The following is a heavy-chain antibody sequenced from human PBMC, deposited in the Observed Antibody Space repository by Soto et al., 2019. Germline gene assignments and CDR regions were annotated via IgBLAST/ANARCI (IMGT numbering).Heavy chain of an antibody. CDR2: ISYDGSNK. CDR1: GFTFSSSG. CDR3: ARDRQADFWRLPSPMDV. J-gene: IGHJ6*02. V-gene: IGHV3-30*03. D-gene: IGHD3-3*01. Sequence: GGSLRLSCAASGFTFSSSGIHWVRQAPGKGLEWVAVISYDGSNKFYIDSVKGRFTVSRDNSKNTLYLQMSSLRAEDTAVYYCARDRQADFWRLPSPMDVWGQGTTVTVSS.